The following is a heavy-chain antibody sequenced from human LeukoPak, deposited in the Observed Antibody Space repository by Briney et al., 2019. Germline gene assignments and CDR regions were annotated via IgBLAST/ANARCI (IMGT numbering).Heavy chain of an antibody. J-gene: IGHJ4*02. Sequence: GGSLRLSCAASGFTFSSYWMSWMRQAPGKGLEWVANIKYDGNEEYYVDSVKGRFTISRDNAKNSLYLQMNSLRDEDTAVYYCHLWFGELFSHWGQGTLVTVSS. CDR1: GFTFSSYW. D-gene: IGHD3-10*01. CDR3: HLWFGELFSH. CDR2: IKYDGNEE. V-gene: IGHV3-7*01.